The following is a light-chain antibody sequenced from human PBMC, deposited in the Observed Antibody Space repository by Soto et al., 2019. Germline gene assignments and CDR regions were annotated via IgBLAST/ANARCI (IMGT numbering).Light chain of an antibody. CDR3: QQSYSTPLT. J-gene: IGKJ4*01. Sequence: DIQMTQSPSTLSASVGDRVTITCRASQSISYRLAWYQQKPGKAPKLLIYDASNLESGVPSTFSGSGSGTEFTLTISSLQPDDFATYYCQQSYSTPLTFGGGTKVDIK. CDR2: DAS. CDR1: QSISYR. V-gene: IGKV1-5*01.